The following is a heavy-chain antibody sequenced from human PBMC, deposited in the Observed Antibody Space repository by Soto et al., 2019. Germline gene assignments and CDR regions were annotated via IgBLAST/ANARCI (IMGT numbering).Heavy chain of an antibody. CDR3: ARLNLGSGWYGYYYYYGMDV. CDR2: IYPGDSDT. Sequence: LGESLKISCKGSGYSFTSNWIGWVRQLPGKGLEWMGIIYPGDSDTRYSPSFQGQVTISADKSISTAYLQWSSLKASDSAIYYCARLNLGSGWYGYYYYYGMDVWGQGTTVTVSS. J-gene: IGHJ6*02. D-gene: IGHD6-19*01. CDR1: GYSFTSNW. V-gene: IGHV5-51*01.